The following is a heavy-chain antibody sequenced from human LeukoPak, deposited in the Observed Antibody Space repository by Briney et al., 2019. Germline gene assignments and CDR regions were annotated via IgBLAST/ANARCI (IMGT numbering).Heavy chain of an antibody. CDR1: GDSISSSNYY. CDR2: IYYSGST. Sequence: SETLSLTCTVSGDSISSSNYYWGWIRQPPGKGLEWIASIYYSGSTYYNPSLKSRVTISVDMSKNQFSLRLSSVTAADTAVYYCARQKLVGRITMIVEAFDIWGQGTMVTVSS. J-gene: IGHJ3*02. V-gene: IGHV4-39*01. CDR3: ARQKLVGRITMIVEAFDI. D-gene: IGHD3-22*01.